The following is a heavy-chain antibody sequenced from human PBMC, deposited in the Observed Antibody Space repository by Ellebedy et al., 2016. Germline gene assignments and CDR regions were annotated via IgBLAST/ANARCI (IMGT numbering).Heavy chain of an antibody. V-gene: IGHV3-7*01. Sequence: GESLKISXAASGFTFSNSWINWVRQAPGKGLKWVANIKPDGSEKNYLDSVKGRFTISRDNARNSVYLQMDSLRAEDTAVYYCVRDMAFSAVDIWGQGTTVTVPS. CDR1: GFTFSNSW. CDR2: IKPDGSEK. CDR3: VRDMAFSAVDI. J-gene: IGHJ3*02. D-gene: IGHD3-3*02.